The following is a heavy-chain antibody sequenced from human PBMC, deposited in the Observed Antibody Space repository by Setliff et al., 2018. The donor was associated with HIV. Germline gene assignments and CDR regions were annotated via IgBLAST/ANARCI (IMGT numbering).Heavy chain of an antibody. CDR2: IFTNEFI. CDR3: ARVRGGTSRGFLDY. Sequence: PSETLSLTCTVSGGSISSYYWSWIRQPPGKGLEWIGSIFTNEFINYNPSLESRVTLSVDTSNKPLSLKLSSVTAADTAVYYCARVRGGTSRGFLDYWGQGTLVTVSS. V-gene: IGHV4-4*08. D-gene: IGHD3-16*01. CDR1: GGSISSYY. J-gene: IGHJ4*02.